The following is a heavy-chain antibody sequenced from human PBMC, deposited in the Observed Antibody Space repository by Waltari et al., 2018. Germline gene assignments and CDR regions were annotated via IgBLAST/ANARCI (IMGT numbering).Heavy chain of an antibody. V-gene: IGHV1-2*02. CDR2: INPNRVGK. J-gene: IGHJ4*02. D-gene: IGHD3-10*01. Sequence: RRAPGQGMGGMGWINPNRVGKNYAQKVQGRGTRTRNTSIRTAYMGLSRLRSDDTAGYYGAGGGRGNRIDYWGQGTLVTVSS. CDR3: AGGGRGNRIDY.